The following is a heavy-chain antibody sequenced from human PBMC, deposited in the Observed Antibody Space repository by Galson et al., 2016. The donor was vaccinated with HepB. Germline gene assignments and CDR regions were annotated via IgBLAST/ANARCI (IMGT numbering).Heavy chain of an antibody. Sequence: SLRLSCAASGFTFSDYWMHWVRQPPGKGPVWVSRINNDGTSTGYADSVKGRFTISRDNGQNTVYLQMNSLRAEDTAVYCCTRDPPIVYYGSGSYPFDSWGQGTLVTVSS. CDR1: GFTFSDYW. CDR2: INNDGTST. D-gene: IGHD3-10*01. CDR3: TRDPPIVYYGSGSYPFDS. J-gene: IGHJ4*02. V-gene: IGHV3-74*01.